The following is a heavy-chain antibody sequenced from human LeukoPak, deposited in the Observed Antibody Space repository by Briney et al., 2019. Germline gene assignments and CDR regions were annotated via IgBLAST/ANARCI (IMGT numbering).Heavy chain of an antibody. J-gene: IGHJ3*02. D-gene: IGHD4-17*01. Sequence: GGSPRLSCAASGFTVSSNYMSWVRQAPGKGLEWVSIIYSASSTYYADSVKGRFTISRDISKNTLYLQMNSLRAEDTAVYYCARVYGSYYAFDIWGQGTLVTVSS. V-gene: IGHV3-66*02. CDR1: GFTVSSNY. CDR3: ARVYGSYYAFDI. CDR2: IYSASST.